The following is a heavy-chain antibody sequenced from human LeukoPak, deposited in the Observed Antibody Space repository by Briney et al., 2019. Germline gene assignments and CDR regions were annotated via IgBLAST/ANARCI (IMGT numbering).Heavy chain of an antibody. D-gene: IGHD6-13*01. V-gene: IGHV1-46*01. Sequence: ASVQVSCKASGYTFTSYYMHWVRQAPGQGLEWMGIINPSGGSTSYAQKFQGRVTMTRDTSTSTVYMELSSLRSEDTAVYYCAFSSSWYKYFQHWGQGTLVTVSS. CDR1: GYTFTSYY. CDR3: AFSSSWYKYFQH. CDR2: INPSGGST. J-gene: IGHJ1*01.